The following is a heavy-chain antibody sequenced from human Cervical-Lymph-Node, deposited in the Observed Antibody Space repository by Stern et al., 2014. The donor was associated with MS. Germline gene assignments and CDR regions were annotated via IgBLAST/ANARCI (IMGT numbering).Heavy chain of an antibody. CDR2: IYPGDSDT. Sequence: VQLVQSGAEVKKPGESLKISCKGSGYRFTNYWIGWVRQLPGKGLEWLGGIYPGDSDTRYGPSFQGHVTISGDRSISTAYLQWSSLQASDTAMYYCARRSGIYAADPDYWGQGTLVTVSS. V-gene: IGHV5-51*01. CDR3: ARRSGIYAADPDY. D-gene: IGHD1-26*01. J-gene: IGHJ4*02. CDR1: GYRFTNYW.